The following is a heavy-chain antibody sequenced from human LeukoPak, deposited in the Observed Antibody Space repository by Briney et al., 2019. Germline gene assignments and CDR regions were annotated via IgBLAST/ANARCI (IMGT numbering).Heavy chain of an antibody. CDR1: GYTFKNYR. D-gene: IGHD1-26*01. CDR2: MKDDGNEI. V-gene: IGHV3-7*01. Sequence: PGGSLRLSCTASGYTFKNYRMTWVREAPGKGLEWVTGMKDDGNEIQYVDSVKGRVTISRDNVKNSLYLQKYSLRAEDTAVYYCARNRATNDYWGQGTLVTVSS. CDR3: ARNRATNDY. J-gene: IGHJ4*02.